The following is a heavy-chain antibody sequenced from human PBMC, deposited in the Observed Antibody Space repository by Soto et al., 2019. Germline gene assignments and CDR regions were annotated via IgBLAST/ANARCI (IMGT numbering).Heavy chain of an antibody. V-gene: IGHV3-30-3*01. J-gene: IGHJ4*02. CDR2: ISYDGSNK. Sequence: QVQLVESGGGVVQPGRSLRLSCAASGFTFSTYAMHWVRQAPGKCLEWVAVISYDGSNKYYADSVKGRFTISRDNSKNTLYLQMNSLRAEDTAVYYCARGSGYYTIDYWGQGTLVTVSS. CDR1: GFTFSTYA. CDR3: ARGSGYYTIDY. D-gene: IGHD3-3*01.